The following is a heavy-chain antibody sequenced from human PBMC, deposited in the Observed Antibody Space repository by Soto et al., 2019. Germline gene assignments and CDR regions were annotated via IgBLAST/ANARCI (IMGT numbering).Heavy chain of an antibody. J-gene: IGHJ4*02. D-gene: IGHD3-10*01. Sequence: QVQLVESGGGVVQPGRSLRLSCAASGFTFSSYGMHWVRQAPGKGLEWVAVIWYDGSNKYYADFVKGRFTISRDNSKNTLYLQMNSLRAEDTAVYYCAAGAYYFDYWGQGTLVTVSS. CDR3: AAGAYYFDY. V-gene: IGHV3-33*01. CDR2: IWYDGSNK. CDR1: GFTFSSYG.